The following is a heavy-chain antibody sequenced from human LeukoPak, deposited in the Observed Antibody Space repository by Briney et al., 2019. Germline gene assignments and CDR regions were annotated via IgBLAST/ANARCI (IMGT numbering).Heavy chain of an antibody. V-gene: IGHV3-23*01. J-gene: IGHJ6*02. D-gene: IGHD3-22*01. CDR1: GFTFSSYA. Sequence: PGGSLRLSCAASGFTFSSYAMSWVRQAPGKGLGWVSAISGSGGSTYYAASVKGRFTISRDNSKNTLYLQMNSLRAEDTAVYYCAKAPMIVVVPYYYGMDVWGQGTTVTVSS. CDR2: ISGSGGST. CDR3: AKAPMIVVVPYYYGMDV.